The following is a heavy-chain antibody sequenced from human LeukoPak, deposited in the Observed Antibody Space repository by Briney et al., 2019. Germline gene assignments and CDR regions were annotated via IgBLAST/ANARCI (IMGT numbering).Heavy chain of an antibody. Sequence: GGSLRLSCAASGFTFSSYWMRWVRQAPGKGLEWVANIKQDGSEKYYVDSVKGRFTTSRDNAKSSLYLQMNSLRAEDTAVYYCARGGVVGGFDIWGQGTMVTVSS. J-gene: IGHJ3*02. CDR2: IKQDGSEK. D-gene: IGHD2-15*01. CDR1: GFTFSSYW. V-gene: IGHV3-7*05. CDR3: ARGGVVGGFDI.